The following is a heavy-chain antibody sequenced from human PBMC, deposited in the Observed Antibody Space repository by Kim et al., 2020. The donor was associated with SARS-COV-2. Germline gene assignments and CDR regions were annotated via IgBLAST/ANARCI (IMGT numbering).Heavy chain of an antibody. Sequence: GGSLRLSCAASGFTFSSYGMHWVRQAPGKGLEWVAVISYDGSNKDYADSVKGRFTISRDNSKNTLYLQMNSLRAEDTAVYYCAKERRRLSGYYYYGMDVWGQGTTVTVSS. CDR2: ISYDGSNK. V-gene: IGHV3-30*18. D-gene: IGHD3-3*01. J-gene: IGHJ6*02. CDR1: GFTFSSYG. CDR3: AKERRRLSGYYYYGMDV.